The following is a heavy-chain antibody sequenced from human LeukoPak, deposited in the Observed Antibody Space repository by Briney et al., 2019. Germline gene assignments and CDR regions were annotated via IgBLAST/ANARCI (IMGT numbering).Heavy chain of an antibody. CDR1: GGSFSGYY. J-gene: IGHJ4*02. V-gene: IGHV4-31*11. CDR3: ARIRGYSYGFEDY. Sequence: SETLSLTCAVYGGSFSGYYWSWIRQHPGKGLEWMGYIYYSGSTYYNPSLKSRVTISVDTSKNQFSLKLSSVTAADTAVYYCARIRGYSYGFEDYWGQGTLVTVSS. CDR2: IYYSGST. D-gene: IGHD5-18*01.